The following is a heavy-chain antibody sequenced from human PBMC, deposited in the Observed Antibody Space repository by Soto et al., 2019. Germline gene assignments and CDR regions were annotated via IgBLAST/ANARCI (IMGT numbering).Heavy chain of an antibody. D-gene: IGHD1-26*01. Sequence: GGSLSLSCAASGFTFSSFWMSWVRQAPGKGLEWVANIKQDGSEKDNVDSVKGRFTISRDNAKNSLYLQMNSLRAEETAVYYGARDQDGGSYYYFDYWGQGTLVTVSS. CDR3: ARDQDGGSYYYFDY. J-gene: IGHJ4*02. CDR2: IKQDGSEK. V-gene: IGHV3-7*01. CDR1: GFTFSSFW.